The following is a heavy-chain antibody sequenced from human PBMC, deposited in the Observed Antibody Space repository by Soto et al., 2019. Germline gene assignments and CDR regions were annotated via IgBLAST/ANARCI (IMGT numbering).Heavy chain of an antibody. J-gene: IGHJ4*02. CDR2: IYYSGST. V-gene: IGHV4-59*08. CDR3: ARHEPLHGDYDY. CDR1: GGSISSYY. D-gene: IGHD4-17*01. Sequence: SETLSLTCTVSGGSISSYYWSWIRQPPGKGLEWIGYIYYSGSTNYNPSLKSRVTMSVDTSKNQFSLKLSSVTAADTAVYYCARHEPLHGDYDYWGQGTLVTVSS.